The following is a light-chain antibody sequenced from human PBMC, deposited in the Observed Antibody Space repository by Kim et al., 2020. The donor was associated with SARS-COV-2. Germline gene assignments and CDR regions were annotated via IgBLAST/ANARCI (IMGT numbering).Light chain of an antibody. V-gene: IGLV6-57*03. J-gene: IGLJ3*02. CDR2: EDD. Sequence: GKTVTISCTRSSGTIASNFVQSYQQRPGSAPTIVIYEDDQRPSGVPERFSGSIDSSSNSASLTISGLKTEDEANYYCQSYDDDNWVFGGGTQLTVL. CDR1: SGTIASNF. CDR3: QSYDDDNWV.